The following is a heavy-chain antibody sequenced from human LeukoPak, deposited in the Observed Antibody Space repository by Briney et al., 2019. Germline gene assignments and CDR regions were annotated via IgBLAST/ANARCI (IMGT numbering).Heavy chain of an antibody. CDR2: IYCTGST. D-gene: IGHD5-18*01. CDR1: GGSISSYY. J-gene: IGHJ4*02. Sequence: PSETLSLTCTVSGGSISSYYWSWIRQTPGKGLEWIGYIYCTGSTNYNPSLKSRVTISVDTSKNQFSLKLSSVTAADTAVYYRARGAFISYSYGPFDYWGQGTLVTVSS. V-gene: IGHV4-59*01. CDR3: ARGAFISYSYGPFDY.